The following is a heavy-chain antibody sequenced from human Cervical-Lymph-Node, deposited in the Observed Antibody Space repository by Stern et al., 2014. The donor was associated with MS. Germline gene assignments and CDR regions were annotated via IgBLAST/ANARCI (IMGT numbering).Heavy chain of an antibody. D-gene: IGHD6-13*01. CDR3: ARTRYSSSWYTFDP. J-gene: IGHJ5*02. CDR1: GYSFTSYY. Sequence: EVQLVQSGAEVKKPGESLKISCTGSGYSFTSYYILWVRHVPGKGLEWMAIIQPGYSETRYSPSFQGQVTISADKSINTAYLQWRSLKASDTAMYYCARTRYSSSWYTFDPWGQGTLVTVSS. CDR2: IQPGYSET. V-gene: IGHV5-51*03.